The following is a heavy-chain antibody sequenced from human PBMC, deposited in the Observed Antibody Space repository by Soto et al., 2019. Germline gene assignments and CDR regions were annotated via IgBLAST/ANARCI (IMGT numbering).Heavy chain of an antibody. V-gene: IGHV1-69*12. J-gene: IGHJ6*02. CDR3: ARHIPAAGYYYGMDV. CDR1: GGTFSSYA. CDR2: IIPIFGTA. Sequence: QVQLVQYGAEVKKPGSSVKVSCKASGGTFSSYAISWVRQAPGQGLEWMGGIIPIFGTANYAHKFQGRVMLNADEATSTAYMGLSSLRSEDTAVCYCARHIPAAGYYYGMDVWGQGTTVTVS. D-gene: IGHD2-2*01.